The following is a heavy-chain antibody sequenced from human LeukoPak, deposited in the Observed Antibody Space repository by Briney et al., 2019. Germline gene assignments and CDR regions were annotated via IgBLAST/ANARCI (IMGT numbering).Heavy chain of an antibody. CDR3: ARVSCVGSGWYEDY. CDR1: GFTFSNYE. CDR2: ISSSGSTI. J-gene: IGHJ4*02. D-gene: IGHD6-19*01. V-gene: IGHV3-48*03. Sequence: GGSLRLSCAASGFTFSNYEMNWVRQAPGKGLEWVSYISSSGSTIYYTDSVKGRFTISRDNAKNSLYLQMSSLRAEDTAVYYCARVSCVGSGWYEDYWGQGTLVTVSS.